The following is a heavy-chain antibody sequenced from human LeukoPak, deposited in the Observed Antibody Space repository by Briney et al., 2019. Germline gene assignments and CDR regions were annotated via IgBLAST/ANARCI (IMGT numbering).Heavy chain of an antibody. CDR3: ARDNAGYYYDSSGYYYLDY. CDR1: GGTFSSYA. J-gene: IGHJ4*02. V-gene: IGHV1-18*01. Sequence: ASVKVSCKTSGGTFSSYAISWVRQARGQGLEWMGWISAYNGNTNYAQKLQGRVTMTTDTSTSTAYMELRSLRSDDTAVYYCARDNAGYYYDSSGYYYLDYWGQGTLVTVSS. CDR2: ISAYNGNT. D-gene: IGHD3-22*01.